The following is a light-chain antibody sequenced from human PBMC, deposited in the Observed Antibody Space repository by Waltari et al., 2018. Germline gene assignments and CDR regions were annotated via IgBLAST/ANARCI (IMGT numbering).Light chain of an antibody. Sequence: QSALTQPASVSGSPGQSITISCIGTSSAVGASNSVSWYQQHPGKAPKLMIYDVNRRPSGVSNRFSGSKSGSTASLTISELQAEDEADYYCSSYTTTSTLVFGGGTKVTVL. V-gene: IGLV2-14*01. J-gene: IGLJ2*01. CDR1: SSAVGASNS. CDR2: DVN. CDR3: SSYTTTSTLV.